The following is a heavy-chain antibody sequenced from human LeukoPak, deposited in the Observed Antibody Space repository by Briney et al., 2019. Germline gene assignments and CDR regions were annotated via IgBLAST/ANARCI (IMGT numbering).Heavy chain of an antibody. CDR2: IIPIFGTA. CDR1: GDTFSSYA. D-gene: IGHD2-15*01. J-gene: IGHJ4*02. Sequence: GASVKVSCKASGDTFSSYAISWVRQAPGQGLEWMGGIIPIFGTANYAQEFQGRVTITADESTSTAYMELSSLRSEDTAVYYCAKGWSSSGYSSSCYYWGQGTLVTVSS. CDR3: AKGWSSSGYSSSCYY. V-gene: IGHV1-69*01.